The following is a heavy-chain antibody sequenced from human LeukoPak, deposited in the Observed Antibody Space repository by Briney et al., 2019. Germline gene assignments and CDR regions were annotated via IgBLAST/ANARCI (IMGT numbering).Heavy chain of an antibody. J-gene: IGHJ4*02. CDR3: ARGLGRYSSS. V-gene: IGHV4-4*02. D-gene: IGHD6-13*01. CDR2: INHSGST. Sequence: KTSETLSLTCAVSGGSISSSNWWSWVRQPPGKGLEWIGEINHSGSTNYNPSLKSRVTISVATSKNQFSLKLSSVTAADTAVYYCARGLGRYSSSWGQGTLVTVSS. CDR1: GGSISSSNW.